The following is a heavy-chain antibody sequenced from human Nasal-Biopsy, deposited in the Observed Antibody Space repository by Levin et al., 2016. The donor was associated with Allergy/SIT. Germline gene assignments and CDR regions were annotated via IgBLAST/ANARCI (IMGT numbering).Heavy chain of an antibody. CDR2: INGAGTST. CDR1: GFTFSISG. Sequence: GGSLRLSCAGSGFTFSISGFNWVRQAPGKGLEWISYINGAGTSTHVADSVQGRFTVSRDNYKKSLHLQMNNLRVDDSGIYYCARDWDGGAWRHDNWGQGTLVTVS. CDR3: ARDWDGGAWRHDN. J-gene: IGHJ4*02. D-gene: IGHD5-24*01. V-gene: IGHV3-48*04.